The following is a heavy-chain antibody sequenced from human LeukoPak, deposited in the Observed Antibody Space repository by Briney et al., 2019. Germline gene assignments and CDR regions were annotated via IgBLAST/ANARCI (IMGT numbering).Heavy chain of an antibody. CDR2: ISYDGSNK. D-gene: IGHD6-19*01. CDR1: GFTFSSYA. J-gene: IGHJ4*02. Sequence: GRSLRLSCAASGFTFSSYAMHWVRQAPGKGLEWVAVISYDGSNKYYADSVKGRFTISRDNSKNTLYLQMNSLRAEDTAVYYCARDREWLDGGGGFDYWGQGTLVTVSS. CDR3: ARDREWLDGGGGFDY. V-gene: IGHV3-30-3*01.